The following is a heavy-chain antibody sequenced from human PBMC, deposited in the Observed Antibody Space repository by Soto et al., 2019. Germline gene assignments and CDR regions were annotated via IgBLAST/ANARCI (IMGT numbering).Heavy chain of an antibody. Sequence: PSQTLSLTCVISGDSVSSNSAAWNWIRQSPSRGLEWLGRTYYRSKWYNDYAVSVKSRITINPDTSKNQFSLQLNSVTPEDTAVYYCARSGYYDSNRPQGYYYGMDVWGQGTTVTVSS. CDR2: TYYRSKWYN. CDR3: ARSGYYDSNRPQGYYYGMDV. J-gene: IGHJ6*02. CDR1: GDSVSSNSAA. V-gene: IGHV6-1*01. D-gene: IGHD3-22*01.